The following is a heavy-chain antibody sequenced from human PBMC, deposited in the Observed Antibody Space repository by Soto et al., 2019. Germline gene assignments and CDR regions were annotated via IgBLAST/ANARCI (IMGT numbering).Heavy chain of an antibody. V-gene: IGHV4-39*01. CDR2: IYYSGST. CDR3: ARGEYHDAFDI. Sequence: QLQLQESGPGLVKPSETLSLTCTVSGGSISSSSYYWGWIRQPPGKGLEWIGSIYYSGSTYYNPSLKSRVTISVDTSKNQFSLKLSSVTAADTAVYYCARGEYHDAFDIWGQGTMVTVSS. CDR1: GGSISSSSYY. J-gene: IGHJ3*02. D-gene: IGHD3-16*01.